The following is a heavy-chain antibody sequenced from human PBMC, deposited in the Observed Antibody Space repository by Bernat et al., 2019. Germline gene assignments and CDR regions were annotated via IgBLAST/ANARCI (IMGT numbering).Heavy chain of an antibody. CDR1: GYTFSDYG. J-gene: IGHJ5*02. V-gene: IGHV1-18*01. Sequence: QVQLVQSGTEVKKPGASVKVSCKASGYTFSDYGTTWVRQAPGQGLDWMGWIGSYNGNTNFAQRFQDRVTMTTDTSTSTAYMELRSLTSDDTAIYYCARAGAAVTTHFDPWGQGTLVIVSS. D-gene: IGHD4-17*01. CDR2: IGSYNGNT. CDR3: ARAGAAVTTHFDP.